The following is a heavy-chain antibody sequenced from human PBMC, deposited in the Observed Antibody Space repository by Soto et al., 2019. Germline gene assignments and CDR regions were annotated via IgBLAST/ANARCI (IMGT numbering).Heavy chain of an antibody. Sequence: VQPMRVRNKGAGYRFTSYWGGRMRQMNGKGLEWMGIIYPGDSDTRYSPSFQGQVTISADKSISTAYLQWSSLKASDTAMYYCARLKVVVIRGGSWFDPWRQGTLVTVSS. CDR3: ARLKVVVIRGGSWFDP. D-gene: IGHD2-21*01. V-gene: IGHV5-51*01. CDR2: IYPGDSDT. J-gene: IGHJ5*02. CDR1: GYRFTSYW.